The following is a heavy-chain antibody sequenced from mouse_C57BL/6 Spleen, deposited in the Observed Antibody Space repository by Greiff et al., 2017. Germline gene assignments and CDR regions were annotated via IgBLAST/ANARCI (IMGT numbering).Heavy chain of an antibody. CDR2: ISYDGSN. J-gene: IGHJ1*03. V-gene: IGHV3-6*01. D-gene: IGHD1-1*01. Sequence: EVKLMESGPGLVKPSQSLSLTCSVTGYSITSGYYWNWIRQFPGNKLEWIGYISYDGSNNYNPSLKNRISITRDTSKNQFFLKLKSVTTEDTATYYCAGYYYGSIDWYFDVWGTGTTVTVSS. CDR1: GYSITSGYY. CDR3: AGYYYGSIDWYFDV.